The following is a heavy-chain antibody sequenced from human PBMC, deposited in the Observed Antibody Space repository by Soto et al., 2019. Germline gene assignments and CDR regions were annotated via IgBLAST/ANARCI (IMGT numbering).Heavy chain of an antibody. Sequence: PGGSLKPSFAGSGFTFRPNPLAWVGQAPGKGLEWVSSISSGGTYLEYAHSVKGRFAISRDDAKDSVFLQMNSLKTDDTAVYYCVKGGEDITSPYGMDVWGQGTTVTVSS. V-gene: IGHV3-21*06. D-gene: IGHD3-16*01. CDR3: VKGGEDITSPYGMDV. CDR2: ISSGGTYL. J-gene: IGHJ6*02. CDR1: GFTFRPNP.